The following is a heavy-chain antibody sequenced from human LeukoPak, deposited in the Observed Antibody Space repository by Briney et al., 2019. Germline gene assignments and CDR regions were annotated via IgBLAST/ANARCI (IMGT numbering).Heavy chain of an antibody. CDR3: AREIAYCGSDCYFGFDY. CDR2: ISAYNGNT. V-gene: IGHV1-18*01. D-gene: IGHD2-21*01. J-gene: IGHJ4*02. Sequence: ASVKVSCKASGYTFTSYGISWVRQAHGQGLEWMGWISAYNGNTNYTQKLQGRVTMTTDTSTSTAYMELRSLRSDDTAVYYCAREIAYCGSDCYFGFDYWGQGTLVTVSS. CDR1: GYTFTSYG.